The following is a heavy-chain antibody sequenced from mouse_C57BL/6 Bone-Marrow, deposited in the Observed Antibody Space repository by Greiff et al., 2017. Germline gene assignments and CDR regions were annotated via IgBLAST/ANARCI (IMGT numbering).Heavy chain of an antibody. CDR2: IYPRDGST. D-gene: IGHD1-1*01. Sequence: QVQLQQSGPELVKPGASVTLSCKASGYTFTSYDINWVKQRPGQGLEWIGWIYPRDGSTKYNEKFKGKATLTVDTSSSTAYMELHSLTSEDSAVYFCARRRIYSAMDYWGQGTSVTVSS. CDR1: GYTFTSYD. V-gene: IGHV1-85*01. CDR3: ARRRIYSAMDY. J-gene: IGHJ4*01.